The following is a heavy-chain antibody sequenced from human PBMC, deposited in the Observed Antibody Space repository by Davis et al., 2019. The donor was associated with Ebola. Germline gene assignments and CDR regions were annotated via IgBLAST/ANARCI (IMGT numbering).Heavy chain of an antibody. V-gene: IGHV3-23*01. J-gene: IGHJ4*02. CDR2: ITGSAGYI. D-gene: IGHD2-15*01. CDR1: GFSFATYA. Sequence: GESLKISCAASGFSFATYAMHWVRQTPGKGLEWVAGITGSAGYIEYGDSVKGRFTISRDNSKNTLHLQMDSLTDDDTALYYCTRGVDTTLASWSDALDLWGQGTLVTVSS. CDR3: TRGVDTTLASWSDALDL.